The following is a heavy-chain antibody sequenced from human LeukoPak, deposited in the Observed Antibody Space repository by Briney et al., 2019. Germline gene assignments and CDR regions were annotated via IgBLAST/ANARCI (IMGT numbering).Heavy chain of an antibody. CDR3: AKGRGVVPAWNGDI. J-gene: IGHJ3*02. D-gene: IGHD2-2*01. CDR2: ISSSSSYI. CDR1: GFTFSSYT. Sequence: GGSLRLSCAASGFTFSSYTMNWVRQAPGKGLEWVSSISSSSSYIYYADSVKGRFTISRDNAKNSLYLQMNSLRAEDTAVYYCAKGRGVVPAWNGDIWGQGTMVTVSS. V-gene: IGHV3-21*04.